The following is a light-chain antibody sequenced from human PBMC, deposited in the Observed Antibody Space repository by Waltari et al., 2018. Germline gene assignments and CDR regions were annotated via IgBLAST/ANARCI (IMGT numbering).Light chain of an antibody. CDR1: NSNIGRNT. CDR3: ATWDDSLNGPV. CDR2: NNF. J-gene: IGLJ2*01. V-gene: IGLV1-44*01. Sequence: QSVLTQPPAASETPGQMVTISCSGSNSNIGRNTVNWYQQLPGTAPQLIVYNNFQRPSGVPDRYSASKSGTSASLAILGVRPEDEADYYCATWDDSLNGPVFGGGTKLTVL.